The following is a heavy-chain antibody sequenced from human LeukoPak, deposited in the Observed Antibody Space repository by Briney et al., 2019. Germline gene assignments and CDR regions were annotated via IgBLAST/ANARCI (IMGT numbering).Heavy chain of an antibody. CDR2: ISYSGIT. V-gene: IGHV4-59*01. CDR1: GGSLTNEF. J-gene: IGHJ4*02. D-gene: IGHD3-16*01. CDR3: VRGGAMTIHYFDD. Sequence: PSETLTLTCNVSGGSLTNEFWSWVRQPPGKGLEWIGYISYSGITNYNPSLKSRVTISIDSSTNHFALRLTPVTATDTAVYYCVRGGAMTIHYFDDWGQGTLGTVSS.